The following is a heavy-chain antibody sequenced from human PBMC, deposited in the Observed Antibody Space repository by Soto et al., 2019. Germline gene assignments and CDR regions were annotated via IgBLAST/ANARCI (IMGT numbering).Heavy chain of an antibody. V-gene: IGHV1-69*06. Sequence: ASVKGYCKASGGTFKRYTINCVRLAIGQGLEWMGAIIPVYGRSTYAQMFQGRVTFTADKSTDTIYMELSSLRSDDTAVYFCTRSGVYSYNLAFDHWGQGTLVTVSS. CDR3: TRSGVYSYNLAFDH. CDR2: IIPVYGRS. CDR1: GGTFKRYT. J-gene: IGHJ5*02. D-gene: IGHD5-18*01.